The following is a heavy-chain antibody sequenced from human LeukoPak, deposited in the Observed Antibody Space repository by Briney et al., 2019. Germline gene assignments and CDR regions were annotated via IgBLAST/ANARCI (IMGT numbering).Heavy chain of an antibody. V-gene: IGHV4-30-4*08. J-gene: IGHJ3*02. D-gene: IGHD3-22*01. CDR3: ARVRYYDSSGYYYVAFDI. CDR2: IYYSGNT. CDR1: GGSISSGDYY. Sequence: PSQTLSLTCTVSGGSISSGDYYWSWIRQPPGKGLEWIGYIYYSGNTYYNPSLKSRVTISVDTSKNQFSLKLSSVTAADTAVYYCARVRYYDSSGYYYVAFDIWGQGTMVTVSS.